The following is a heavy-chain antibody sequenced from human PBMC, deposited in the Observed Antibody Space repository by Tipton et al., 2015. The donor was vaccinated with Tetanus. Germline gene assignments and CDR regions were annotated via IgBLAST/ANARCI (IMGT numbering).Heavy chain of an antibody. CDR2: INPNRGGT. CDR3: AREVGGGGDPSFDY. CDR1: GYTFTGYY. V-gene: IGHV1-2*02. Sequence: QLVQSGAEVKKPGASVKVSCKASGYTFTGYYMHWGRQPPGQGLEWMGWINPNRGGTNYAQKFQGRVTMTRDTSISPAYMELSRLGSDDTAVYYCAREVGGGGDPSFDYWGPGTLVTGSS. J-gene: IGHJ4*02. D-gene: IGHD2-21*02.